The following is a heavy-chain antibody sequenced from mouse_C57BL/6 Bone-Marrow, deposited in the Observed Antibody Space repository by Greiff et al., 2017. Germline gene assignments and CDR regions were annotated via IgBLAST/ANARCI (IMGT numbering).Heavy chain of an antibody. Sequence: QVQLQESGAELARPGASVKLSCKASGYTFTSYGISWVKQRTGQGLEWIGEIYPRSGNTYYNEKFKGKSTLTADKSSSTAYMELRSLTSEDSAVYFCAREDYYGNYYAMDYWGQGTSVTVSS. V-gene: IGHV1-81*01. D-gene: IGHD2-1*01. CDR2: IYPRSGNT. J-gene: IGHJ4*01. CDR1: GYTFTSYG. CDR3: AREDYYGNYYAMDY.